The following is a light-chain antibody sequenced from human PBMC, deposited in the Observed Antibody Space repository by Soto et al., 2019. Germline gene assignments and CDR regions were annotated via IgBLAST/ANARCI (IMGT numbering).Light chain of an antibody. CDR3: QQYGSSPPSWT. J-gene: IGKJ1*01. V-gene: IGKV3-20*01. CDR1: QSVSSSY. Sequence: EVVLTQSPGTLSLSPGERATLYCRASQSVSSSYLAWYQQKPGQAPRLLIYGASSSATGIPDRFSGSGSGTAFTLTISRLEPEDFAVYYCQQYGSSPPSWTFGQGTKVDIK. CDR2: GAS.